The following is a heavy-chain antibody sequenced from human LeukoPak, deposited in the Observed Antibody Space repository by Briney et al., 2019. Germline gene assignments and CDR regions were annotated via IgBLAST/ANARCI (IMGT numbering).Heavy chain of an antibody. CDR2: ISSSSSYI. V-gene: IGHV3-21*01. D-gene: IGHD3-22*01. CDR1: GFTFSSYS. CDR3: ARDLPYYYDSSGYLFDY. Sequence: GGSLRLSCAASGFTFSSYSMNWVRQAPGKGLEWVSSISSSSSYIYYADSVKGRFTISRDNAKNSLYLQMNSLRAEDTAVYYCARDLPYYYDSSGYLFDYWGQGTLVTVSS. J-gene: IGHJ4*02.